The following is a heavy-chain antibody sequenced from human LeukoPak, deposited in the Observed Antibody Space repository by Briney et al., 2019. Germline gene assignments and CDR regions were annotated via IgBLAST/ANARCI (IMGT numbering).Heavy chain of an antibody. Sequence: GGSLRLSCAASGFTFSSYGMHWVRQAPGKGLEWVAVIWYDGSNKYYADSVKGRFTISRDNSKDTLYLQMNSLRAEDTAVYYCARVLLPLYGMDVWGQGTTVTVSS. CDR2: IWYDGSNK. CDR3: ARVLLPLYGMDV. V-gene: IGHV3-33*01. J-gene: IGHJ6*02. CDR1: GFTFSSYG. D-gene: IGHD3-22*01.